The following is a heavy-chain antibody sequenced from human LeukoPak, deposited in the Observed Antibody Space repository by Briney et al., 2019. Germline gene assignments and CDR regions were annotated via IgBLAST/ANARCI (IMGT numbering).Heavy chain of an antibody. CDR3: ARGSWFGYYYYYMDV. D-gene: IGHD3-10*01. CDR1: GGSISSYY. V-gene: IGHV4-4*07. J-gene: IGHJ6*03. Sequence: SETLSLTCTVSGGSISSYYWSWIRQPAGKGLEWIGRIYTSGSTNYNPSLKSRVTMSVDTSKNQFSLKLSSVTAADTAVYYCARGSWFGYYYYYMDVWGKGTTVTVSS. CDR2: IYTSGST.